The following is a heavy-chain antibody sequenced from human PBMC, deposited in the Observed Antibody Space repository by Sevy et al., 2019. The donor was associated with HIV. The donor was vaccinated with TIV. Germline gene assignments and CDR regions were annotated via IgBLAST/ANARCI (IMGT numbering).Heavy chain of an antibody. CDR1: GFSVSSNY. D-gene: IGHD1-7*01. Sequence: GGSLRLSCAASGFSVSSNYISWVRLAPGKGLDWVSLINSAGSTYFADTLKGRFTISIDYSKNTVFLQMNSLRADDTAVYYCAGDLPHNSLELRFEYWGQGTLVTVSS. V-gene: IGHV3-53*01. J-gene: IGHJ4*02. CDR2: INSAGST. CDR3: AGDLPHNSLELRFEY.